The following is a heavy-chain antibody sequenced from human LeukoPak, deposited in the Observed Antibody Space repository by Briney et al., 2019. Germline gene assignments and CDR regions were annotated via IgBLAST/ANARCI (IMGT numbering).Heavy chain of an antibody. CDR1: GGSISHYY. Sequence: SETLSLTCTVSGGSISHYYWSWIRQPPGKGLERIAYIFDSGNTNYNPSLKSRVTISLDTSKNQFSLRLRSVTAADTAVYYCARQHYYFDYWGQGSLVTVSS. V-gene: IGHV4-59*08. CDR3: ARQHYYFDY. CDR2: IFDSGNT. J-gene: IGHJ4*02.